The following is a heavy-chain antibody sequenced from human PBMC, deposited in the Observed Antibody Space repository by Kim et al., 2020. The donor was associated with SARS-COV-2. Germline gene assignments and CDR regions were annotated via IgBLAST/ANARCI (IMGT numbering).Heavy chain of an antibody. V-gene: IGHV4-4*02. CDR2: YHSGST. CDR3: ASTPLS. D-gene: IGHD2-15*01. J-gene: IGHJ5*02. Sequence: YHSGSTNYNPSLKSRVTISVDKSQNQFSLKLSSVTAADTAVYYCASTPLSWGQGTLVTVSS.